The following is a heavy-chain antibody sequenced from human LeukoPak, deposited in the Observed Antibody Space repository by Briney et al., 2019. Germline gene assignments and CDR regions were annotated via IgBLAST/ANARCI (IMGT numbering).Heavy chain of an antibody. V-gene: IGHV1-69*05. D-gene: IGHD6-19*01. Sequence: GASVKVSCKASGGTFSSYAISWVRQAPGQGLEWMGGIIPIFGTANYAQKFQGRVTMTRDTSTSTVYMELSSLRSEDTAVYYCAREGGSSGWYDYWGQGTLVTVSS. CDR3: AREGGSSGWYDY. CDR1: GGTFSSYA. J-gene: IGHJ4*02. CDR2: IIPIFGTA.